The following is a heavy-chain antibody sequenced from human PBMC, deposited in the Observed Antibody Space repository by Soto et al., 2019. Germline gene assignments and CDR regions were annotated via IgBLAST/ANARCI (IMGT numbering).Heavy chain of an antibody. Sequence: SETLSLTCTVSGGSISSGGYYWSWIRQHPGKGLEWIGYIYYSGSTYYNPSLKSRVTISVDTSKNQFSLKLSSVTAADTAVYYCARTRYSSSXLDYWAQRTLVTVSS. D-gene: IGHD6-6*01. V-gene: IGHV4-31*03. CDR3: ARTRYSSSXLDY. J-gene: IGHJ4*02. CDR2: IYYSGST. CDR1: GGSISSGGYY.